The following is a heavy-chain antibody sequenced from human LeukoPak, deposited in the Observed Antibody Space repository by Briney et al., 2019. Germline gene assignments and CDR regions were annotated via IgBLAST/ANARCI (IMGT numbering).Heavy chain of an antibody. V-gene: IGHV3-21*01. CDR1: GFTFSSYS. CDR3: ARDEAVGWNDY. CDR2: IISSSSYI. Sequence: PGGSLRLSCAASGFTFSSYSMNWVRQAPGKGLEWVSSIISSSSYIYYADSVKGRFTISRDNAKNSLYLKMTSLRAEDTAVYYCARDEAVGWNDYWGQGTLVTVSS. J-gene: IGHJ4*02. D-gene: IGHD1-1*01.